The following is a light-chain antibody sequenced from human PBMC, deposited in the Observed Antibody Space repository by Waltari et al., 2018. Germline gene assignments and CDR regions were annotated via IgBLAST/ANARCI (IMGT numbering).Light chain of an antibody. V-gene: IGLV3-21*02. J-gene: IGLJ2*01. CDR3: QLWDLSSEQVI. Sequence: SDVLTQAPSLSVAPGETARITCGGNNVGTTSVHCYQRKAGQAPVLLVYDDRDRPSGISERFSGSFSGNTATLTINRVEAGDEADYYCQLWDLSSEQVIFGGGTKLTVL. CDR2: DDR. CDR1: NVGTTS.